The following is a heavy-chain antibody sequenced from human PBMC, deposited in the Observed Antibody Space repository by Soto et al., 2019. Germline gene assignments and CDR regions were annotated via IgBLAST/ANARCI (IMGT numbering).Heavy chain of an antibody. D-gene: IGHD6-6*01. CDR1: GFTFDDYA. CDR3: AKSVAARDYYYYGMDV. CDR2: ISWNSGSI. Sequence: GGSLRLSCAASGFTFDDYAMHWVRQAPGKGLEWVSGISWNSGSIGYADSVKGRFTISRDNAKNSLYLQMNSLRAEDTALYYCAKSVAARDYYYYGMDVWGQGTTVTVSS. V-gene: IGHV3-9*01. J-gene: IGHJ6*02.